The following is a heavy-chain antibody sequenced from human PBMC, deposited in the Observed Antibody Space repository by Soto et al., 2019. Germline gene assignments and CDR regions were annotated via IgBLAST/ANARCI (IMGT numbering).Heavy chain of an antibody. D-gene: IGHD3-10*01. CDR3: AGGWMDGSDSYYNGFYY. V-gene: IGHV5-10-1*01. Sequence: PGESLKISCKGSGYSFTSYWISWVRQMPGKGLEWMGRIDPSDSYTNYSPSFQGHVTISADKSISTAYLQWSSLKASDTAMYYCAGGWMDGSDSYYNGFYYWGKGTMLTVSS. CDR2: IDPSDSYT. CDR1: GYSFTSYW. J-gene: IGHJ4*02.